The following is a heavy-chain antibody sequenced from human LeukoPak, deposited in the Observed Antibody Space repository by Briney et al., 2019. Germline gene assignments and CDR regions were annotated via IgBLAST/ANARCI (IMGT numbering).Heavy chain of an antibody. D-gene: IGHD5-12*01. CDR2: IIASSGST. Sequence: GGSLRLSCAASGFSISNSAMSWVRQAPGKGLEWVSLIIASSGSTFYADSVKGLFTISRDNSKNTLFLQMNSLRAEDTAVYYCAKGAYDYIEMGYFDYWGQGTLVTVSS. V-gene: IGHV3-23*01. CDR1: GFSISNSA. J-gene: IGHJ4*02. CDR3: AKGAYDYIEMGYFDY.